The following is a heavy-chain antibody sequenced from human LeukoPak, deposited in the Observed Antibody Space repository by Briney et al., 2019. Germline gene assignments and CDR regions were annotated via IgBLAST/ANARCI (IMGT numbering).Heavy chain of an antibody. J-gene: IGHJ6*02. CDR3: AVAFCDGDCFSRHYFGVDV. Sequence: SETLSLTCTVSGDSFSSGTYYWTWIRQPAGKGLEWIGRIYASGSTDYNPSLKSRVTILLDTSKNQFSLNLRSVTAADTAVYYCAVAFCDGDCFSRHYFGVDVWGQGTTVTVSS. CDR2: IYASGST. V-gene: IGHV4-61*02. D-gene: IGHD2-21*01. CDR1: GDSFSSGTYY.